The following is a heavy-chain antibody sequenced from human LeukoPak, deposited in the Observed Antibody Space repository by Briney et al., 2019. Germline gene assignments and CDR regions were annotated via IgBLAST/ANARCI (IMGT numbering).Heavy chain of an antibody. CDR3: AKDCGAAAGRSFDY. V-gene: IGHV3-9*03. CDR2: ISWNSGSI. D-gene: IGHD6-13*01. J-gene: IGHJ4*02. Sequence: TGGSLRLSCAASGFTFDDYAMHWVRQAPGKGLEWVSGISWNSGSIGYADSVKGRFTISRDNAKNSLYLQMNSLRAEDMALYYCAKDCGAAAGRSFDYWGQGTLVSVSS. CDR1: GFTFDDYA.